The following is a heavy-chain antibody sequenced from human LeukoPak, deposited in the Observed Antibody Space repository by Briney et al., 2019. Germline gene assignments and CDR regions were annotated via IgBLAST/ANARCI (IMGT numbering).Heavy chain of an antibody. Sequence: SETLSLTCAVYGGSFSGYYWSWIRQPPGKGLEWIGEINHSGSTNYNPSLKSRVTISVDTSKNQFSLKLSSVTAADTAVYYCARGTEYYDFWSGYYFFDYWGQGTLVTVSS. J-gene: IGHJ4*02. D-gene: IGHD3-3*01. CDR2: INHSGST. CDR1: GGSFSGYY. CDR3: ARGTEYYDFWSGYYFFDY. V-gene: IGHV4-34*01.